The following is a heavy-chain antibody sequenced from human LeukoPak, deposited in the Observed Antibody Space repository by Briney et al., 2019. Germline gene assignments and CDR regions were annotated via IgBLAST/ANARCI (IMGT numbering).Heavy chain of an antibody. Sequence: GGSLRLSCAASGSTFSSYAMSWVRQAPGKGLEWVSAISGSGGSTYYADSVKGRFTISRDNSKNTLYLQMNSLRAEDTAVYYCANYETYYYDSSGPKQRSYFDYWGQGTLVTVSS. J-gene: IGHJ4*02. CDR2: ISGSGGST. CDR3: ANYETYYYDSSGPKQRSYFDY. V-gene: IGHV3-23*01. CDR1: GSTFSSYA. D-gene: IGHD3-22*01.